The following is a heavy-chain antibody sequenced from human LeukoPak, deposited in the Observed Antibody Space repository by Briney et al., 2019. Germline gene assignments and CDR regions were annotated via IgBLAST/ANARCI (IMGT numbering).Heavy chain of an antibody. CDR1: GYTFTGYY. CDR3: AREGGIVGAIFDY. CDR2: INPNSGGT. V-gene: IGHV1-2*02. D-gene: IGHD1-26*01. J-gene: IGHJ4*02. Sequence: ASVKVSCKASGYTFTGYYMHWVRQAPGQGLEWMGWINPNSGGTNYAQKFQGRVTMTRDTSISTAYMELSRLRSDDTAVYYCAREGGIVGAIFDYWGQGTLVTVSS.